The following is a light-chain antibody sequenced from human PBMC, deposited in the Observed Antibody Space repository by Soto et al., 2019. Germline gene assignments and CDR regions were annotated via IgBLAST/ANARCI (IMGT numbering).Light chain of an antibody. J-gene: IGKJ2*02. CDR1: QSISSY. CDR2: AAS. V-gene: IGKV1-39*01. Sequence: DIQMTQSASCLSASVGDRVTITCRASQSISSYLNWYQQKPGKAPKLLIYAASSLQSGVPSRFSGSGSGTDFTLTISSLQPEDFATYYCQQSYSTPRTFGQGTKLEIK. CDR3: QQSYSTPRT.